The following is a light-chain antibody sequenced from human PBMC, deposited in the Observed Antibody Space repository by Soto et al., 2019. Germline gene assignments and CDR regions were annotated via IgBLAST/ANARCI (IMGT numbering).Light chain of an antibody. CDR3: QQYNNWPPFT. Sequence: EIVMTQSPATLSVSPGERVTLSCRASQGVSRSFAWYQQKPGQAPRLLIYGASTRATGIPARLSGSGTGTEFTHTISSRQAEDFAVYCGQQYNNWPPFTFGPGTKEDIK. J-gene: IGKJ3*01. CDR1: QGVSRS. CDR2: GAS. V-gene: IGKV3-15*01.